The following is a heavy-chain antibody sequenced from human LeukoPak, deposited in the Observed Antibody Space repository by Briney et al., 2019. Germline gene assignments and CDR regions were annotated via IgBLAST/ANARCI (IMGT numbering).Heavy chain of an antibody. J-gene: IGHJ6*03. CDR3: ARGRAAAGSYMDV. CDR2: INHSGST. D-gene: IGHD6-13*01. V-gene: IGHV4-34*01. CDR1: GGSFSGYY. Sequence: SETLSLTCAVYGGSFSGYYWSWIRQPPGKGLEWTGEINHSGSTNYNPSLKSRVTISVDTSKNQFSLKLSSVTAADTAVYYCARGRAAAGSYMDVWGKGTTVTVSS.